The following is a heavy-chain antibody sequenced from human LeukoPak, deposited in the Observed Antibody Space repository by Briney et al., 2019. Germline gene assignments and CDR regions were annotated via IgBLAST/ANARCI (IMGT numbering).Heavy chain of an antibody. Sequence: ASVKVSCKASGYTFTSYAMHWVRQAPGQRLEWMGWINAGNGNTKYSQKFQGRVTITRDTSASTAYMELSSLRSDDTAVYYCARGPSSAPFDYWGQGTLVTVSS. D-gene: IGHD6-19*01. CDR3: ARGPSSAPFDY. J-gene: IGHJ4*02. V-gene: IGHV1-3*01. CDR1: GYTFTSYA. CDR2: INAGNGNT.